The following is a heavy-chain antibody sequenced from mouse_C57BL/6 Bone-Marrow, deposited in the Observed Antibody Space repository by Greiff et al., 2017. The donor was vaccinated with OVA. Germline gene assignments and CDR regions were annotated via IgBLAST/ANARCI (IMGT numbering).Heavy chain of an antibody. J-gene: IGHJ1*03. CDR2: IRSKSNNYAT. CDR3: VRHGVRRPVPYFEV. CDR1: GFSFNTYA. D-gene: IGHD2-14*01. Sequence: EVKLVESGGGLVQPKGSLKLSCAASGFSFNTYAMNWVRQAPGKGLEWVARIRSKSNNYATYYADSVKDRFTISRDDSESMLYLQMNNLKTEDTAMYYCVRHGVRRPVPYFEVWGTGTTVTVSS. V-gene: IGHV10-1*01.